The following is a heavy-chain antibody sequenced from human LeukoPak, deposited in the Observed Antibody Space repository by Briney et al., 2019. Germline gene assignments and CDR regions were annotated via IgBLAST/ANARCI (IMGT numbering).Heavy chain of an antibody. CDR3: ARRYSTYFFDY. Sequence: PSETLSLTCAVSGYSITSGYYWAWIRQPPGKGLEWIGNIYHSGSTYYNASLKSRVTISVDTSKNQFSLKLSYVTAADTAVYYCARRYSTYFFDYWGQGTLVTVSS. J-gene: IGHJ4*02. D-gene: IGHD2-2*01. CDR1: GYSITSGYY. CDR2: IYHSGST. V-gene: IGHV4-38-2*01.